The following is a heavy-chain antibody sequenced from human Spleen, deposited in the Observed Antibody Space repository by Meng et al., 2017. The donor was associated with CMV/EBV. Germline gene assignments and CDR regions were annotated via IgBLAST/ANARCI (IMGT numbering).Heavy chain of an antibody. D-gene: IGHD3-3*01. CDR2: IKSKTDGGTT. J-gene: IGHJ6*02. CDR1: GFTFSNAW. CDR3: TRAHPDRTTIFGVVMYYYYGMDV. Sequence: GESLKISCAASGFTFSNAWMSWVRQAPGKGLEWVGRIKSKTDGGTTDYAAPVKGRFTISRDDSKNTLYLQMNSLKTEDTAVYYCTRAHPDRTTIFGVVMYYYYGMDVWGQGTTVTVSS. V-gene: IGHV3-15*01.